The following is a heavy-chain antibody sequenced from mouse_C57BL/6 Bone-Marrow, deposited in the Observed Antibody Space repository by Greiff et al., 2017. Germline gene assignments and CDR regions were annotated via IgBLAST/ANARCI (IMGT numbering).Heavy chain of an antibody. Sequence: QVQLQQPGAELVKPGASVKLSCKASGYTFTSYWMHWVKQRPGRGLEWIGRIDPNSGGTKYNEKFKSKATLTVDKPSSTAYMHLSSLTYEDAAVYYCARSGYCSLYWYFDVWGTGTTVTVSS. D-gene: IGHD1-1*01. CDR1: GYTFTSYW. V-gene: IGHV1-72*01. CDR2: IDPNSGGT. CDR3: ARSGYCSLYWYFDV. J-gene: IGHJ1*03.